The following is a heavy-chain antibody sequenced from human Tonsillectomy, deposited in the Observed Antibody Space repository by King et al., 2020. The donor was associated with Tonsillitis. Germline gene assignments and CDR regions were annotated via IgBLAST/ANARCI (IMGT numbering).Heavy chain of an antibody. V-gene: IGHV3-33*05. CDR3: ARVVGGSGGSWYLVYYDDGMDV. J-gene: IGHJ6*04. CDR1: GFTFSSFG. CDR2: ISYDGSNK. Sequence: VQLVESGGGVVQPGRSLRLSCAASGFTFSSFGMHWVRQAPGKGLEWVAFISYDGSNKYYADSVKGRFTISRDNSKSTLYLQMSSLRAEDTAVYYCARVVGGSGGSWYLVYYDDGMDVGGEGTAVTVSA. D-gene: IGHD2-15*01.